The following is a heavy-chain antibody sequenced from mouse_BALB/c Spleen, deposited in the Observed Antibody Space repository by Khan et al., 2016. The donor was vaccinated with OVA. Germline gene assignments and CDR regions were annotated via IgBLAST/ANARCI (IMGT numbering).Heavy chain of an antibody. D-gene: IGHD2-14*01. CDR1: GYTFTSYW. V-gene: IGHV1-5*01. CDR2: IYPGNSDT. CDR3: TRFGYLFAY. J-gene: IGHJ3*01. Sequence: EVQLQQSGTVLARPGTSVKMSCKASGYTFTSYWMHWVKQRPGQGLEWIGAIYPGNSDTSYNQKFKGKAKLTAVTSTNTAYMELSSLTNADSAVFYCTRFGYLFAYWGQGTLVTVSA.